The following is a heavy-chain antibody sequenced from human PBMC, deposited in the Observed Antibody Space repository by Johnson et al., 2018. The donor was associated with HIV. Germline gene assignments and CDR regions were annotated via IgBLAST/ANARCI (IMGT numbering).Heavy chain of an antibody. Sequence: VQLVEWGGGLVQPGGSLRLSSVASGFTFGRHDMHWVRQVTGKGLEWVSAIGTAGDTYYPGSVKGRFTISRENAQNSLYLQMNSLTAGDTAMYYCVRVGHGSDYYRDAFDIWGQGTMVTVSS. CDR1: GFTFGRHD. CDR3: VRVGHGSDYYRDAFDI. D-gene: IGHD3-22*01. CDR2: IGTAGDT. J-gene: IGHJ3*02. V-gene: IGHV3-13*01.